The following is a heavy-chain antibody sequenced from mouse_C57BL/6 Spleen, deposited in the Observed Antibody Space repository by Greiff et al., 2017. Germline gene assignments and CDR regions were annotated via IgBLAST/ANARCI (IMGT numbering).Heavy chain of an antibody. Sequence: VQLQQSVAELVRPGASVKLSCTASGFNFKNTYMHWVKQRPEQGLEWIGRIDPANGNTKYAPKFQGKATITADTSSNTAYLQLSSLPSEDTAIYYCAVTSMGYWGQGTSVTVSS. CDR1: GFNFKNTY. V-gene: IGHV14-3*01. J-gene: IGHJ4*01. CDR2: IDPANGNT. CDR3: AVTSMGY.